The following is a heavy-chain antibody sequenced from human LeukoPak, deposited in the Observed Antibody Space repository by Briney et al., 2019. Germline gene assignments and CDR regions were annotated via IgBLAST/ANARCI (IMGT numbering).Heavy chain of an antibody. CDR3: ARDEAVVVPAAPFHY. J-gene: IGHJ4*02. Sequence: PSETLSLTCAVSGYSISSGYYWGWIRQPPGKGLEWVGSIYHSGSTYYNPSLKSRVTISVDTSKNQFSLKLSSVTAADTAVYYCARDEAVVVPAAPFHYWGQGTLVTVSS. D-gene: IGHD2-2*01. CDR1: GYSISSGYY. CDR2: IYHSGST. V-gene: IGHV4-38-2*02.